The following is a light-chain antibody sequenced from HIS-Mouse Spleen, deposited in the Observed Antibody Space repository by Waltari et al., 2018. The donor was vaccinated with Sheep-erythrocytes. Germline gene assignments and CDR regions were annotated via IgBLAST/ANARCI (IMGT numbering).Light chain of an antibody. CDR2: EVS. CDR1: SSYVGSYNS. Sequence: QSALTPPASVSGSPGQSITISCTATSSYVGSYNSVSWYQQHPGKAPKLMIYEVSKRPSGVPDRFSGSKSGNTASLTISGLQAEDEADYYCCSYAGSYNHVFATGTKLTVL. J-gene: IGLJ1*01. CDR3: CSYAGSYNHV. V-gene: IGLV2-11*01.